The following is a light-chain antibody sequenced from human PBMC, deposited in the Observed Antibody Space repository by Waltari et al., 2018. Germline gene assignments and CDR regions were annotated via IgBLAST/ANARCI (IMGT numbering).Light chain of an antibody. J-gene: IGKJ1*01. CDR2: AAS. CDR3: QQSYSTPRT. Sequence: DLQMTQSPSSLSASVGDRVTITCRASQSISSYLNWYQQKPGKAPKILSYAASSLKSGVPSRFSGSGSGTDFTLTISSLQPEDFATYYCQQSYSTPRTFGQGTKVEIK. V-gene: IGKV1-39*01. CDR1: QSISSY.